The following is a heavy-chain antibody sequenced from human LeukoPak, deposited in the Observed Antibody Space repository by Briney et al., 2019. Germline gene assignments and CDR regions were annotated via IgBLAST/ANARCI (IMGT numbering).Heavy chain of an antibody. Sequence: SETLSLTCAVYGGSFSGYYWSWIRQPPGKGLEWIGEINHSGSTNYNPSLKSRVTISVDTSKNQFSLKLSSVTAADTAVYYCARIAAPSYWGQGTLVTVSS. CDR1: GGSFSGYY. V-gene: IGHV4-34*01. D-gene: IGHD6-6*01. CDR2: INHSGST. J-gene: IGHJ4*02. CDR3: ARIAAPSY.